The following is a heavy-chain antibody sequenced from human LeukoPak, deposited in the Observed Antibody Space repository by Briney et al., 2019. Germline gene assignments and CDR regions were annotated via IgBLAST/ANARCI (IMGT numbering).Heavy chain of an antibody. Sequence: SETLSLTCVVSGGSVSGYYWGWIRQPPGRGLEWIGYVYYSGSTNYNPSFKSRITISVDTSRNQFSLQLSSVTAADTAVYYCARDGSPTVVTPLLSYWGQGTLVTVSS. CDR1: GGSVSGYY. CDR2: VYYSGST. V-gene: IGHV4-59*02. CDR3: ARDGSPTVVTPLLSY. D-gene: IGHD4-23*01. J-gene: IGHJ4*02.